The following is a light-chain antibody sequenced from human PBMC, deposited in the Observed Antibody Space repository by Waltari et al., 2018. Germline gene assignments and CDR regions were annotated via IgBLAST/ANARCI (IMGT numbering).Light chain of an antibody. V-gene: IGLV1-44*01. Sequence: QSVVTQPPSASGTPGQRVALSCSGTNSNIERNTVTRYQHVPGTAPKLLIYNNDQRPSGVPDRFSGSKSDFSASLAISGLQAEDEGDYYCVSWDDSLNGEIFGGGTRLTVL. CDR1: NSNIERNT. CDR3: VSWDDSLNGEI. J-gene: IGLJ2*01. CDR2: NND.